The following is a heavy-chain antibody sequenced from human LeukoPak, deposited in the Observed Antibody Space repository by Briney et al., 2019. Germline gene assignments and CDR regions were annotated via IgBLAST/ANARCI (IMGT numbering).Heavy chain of an antibody. Sequence: GGSLRLSCAASGFTFSSYEMNWVRQAPGKGLEWVSYISSSGRTIYSADSVKGRFTISRDNAKNSLSLQMNSLRAEDTAVYYCARPLMYYYGSETYFWFDPWGQGTLVTVSS. CDR2: ISSSGRTI. J-gene: IGHJ5*02. D-gene: IGHD3-10*01. CDR1: GFTFSSYE. V-gene: IGHV3-48*03. CDR3: ARPLMYYYGSETYFWFDP.